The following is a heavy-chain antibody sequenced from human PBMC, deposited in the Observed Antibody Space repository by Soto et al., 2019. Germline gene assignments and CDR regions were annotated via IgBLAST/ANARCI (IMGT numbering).Heavy chain of an antibody. Sequence: SGPTLVNPTQTLTLTRTFSGFSLSTSGMCVSWIRQPPGKALEWLALIDWDDDKYYSTSLKTRLTISKDTSKNQVVLTMTNMDPVDTATYYCARTRYNWNYDYGMDVWGQGTTVTVSS. CDR1: GFSLSTSGMC. J-gene: IGHJ6*02. CDR2: IDWDDDK. CDR3: ARTRYNWNYDYGMDV. D-gene: IGHD1-20*01. V-gene: IGHV2-70*01.